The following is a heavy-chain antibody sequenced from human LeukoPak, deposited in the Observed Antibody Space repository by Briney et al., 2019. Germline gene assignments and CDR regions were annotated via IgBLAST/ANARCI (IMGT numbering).Heavy chain of an antibody. V-gene: IGHV3-7*01. CDR1: DFSFSTYW. D-gene: IGHD3-22*01. CDR3: ARGVSSAIDW. Sequence: GGSPRLSCAVSDFSFSTYWMNWVRQAPGKGLEWVANINGDGRDTYYVGSVRGRFTISRDNADNSLYLQMNSLRGDDTAVYYCARGVSSAIDWWGQGTLVTVSS. J-gene: IGHJ4*02. CDR2: INGDGRDT.